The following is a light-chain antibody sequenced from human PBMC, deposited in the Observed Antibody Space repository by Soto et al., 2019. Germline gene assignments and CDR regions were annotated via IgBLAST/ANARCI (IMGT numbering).Light chain of an antibody. J-gene: IGKJ2*01. Sequence: EIALTQSPGTLSLSPGERATLSCRASQSVSSTYLAWYHQKPGQAPRLLIYGASSRATGIPDRFRGSGCGTDLPRTINILQPDDFAVYYCQLYGSSPPKYTFGQGTKLEIK. CDR2: GAS. CDR1: QSVSSTY. CDR3: QLYGSSPPKYT. V-gene: IGKV3-20*01.